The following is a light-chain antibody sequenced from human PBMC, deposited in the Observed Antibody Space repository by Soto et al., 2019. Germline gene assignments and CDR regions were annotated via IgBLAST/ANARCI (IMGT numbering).Light chain of an antibody. J-gene: IGKJ1*01. CDR1: QTISSW. Sequence: DIQMTQSPSTLSASVGDRVTITCRASQTISSWLAWYQQKPGKAPNLLIYDASSLESGVPSRFSGSGSGTEFNLTISRLQPDDFATYYCQQYNTLDHQTFGQGTKVEIK. CDR2: DAS. CDR3: QQYNTLDHQT. V-gene: IGKV1-5*01.